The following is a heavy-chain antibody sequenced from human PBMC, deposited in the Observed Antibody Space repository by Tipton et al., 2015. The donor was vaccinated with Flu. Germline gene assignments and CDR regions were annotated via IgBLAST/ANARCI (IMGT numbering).Heavy chain of an antibody. V-gene: IGHV4-4*07. CDR1: GGSISSSY. D-gene: IGHD1-26*01. CDR3: ARDRWSGSYYPDY. Sequence: TLSLTCTVSGGSISSSYWSWIRQPAGKGLEWIGRIYTSGSTHYNPSLKSRVTMSVDTSRNQFSLKLSSVTAADTAVYYCARDRWSGSYYPDYWGQGTLVTVSS. J-gene: IGHJ4*02. CDR2: IYTSGST.